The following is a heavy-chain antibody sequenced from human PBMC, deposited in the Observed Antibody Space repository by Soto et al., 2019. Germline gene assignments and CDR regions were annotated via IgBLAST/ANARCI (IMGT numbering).Heavy chain of an antibody. V-gene: IGHV5-51*01. D-gene: IGHD6-19*01. CDR1: GYSFTSYW. CDR2: IYPGDSDT. J-gene: IGHJ5*02. Sequence: ESLKISCKGSGYSFTSYWIGWVRQMPGKGLGWMGLIYPGDSDTRYSPSFQGKVTISADKSISTAYLQWSSLKASDTAMYYCARLEAQYSSGWYSWFDPWGQGTLVTVSS. CDR3: ARLEAQYSSGWYSWFDP.